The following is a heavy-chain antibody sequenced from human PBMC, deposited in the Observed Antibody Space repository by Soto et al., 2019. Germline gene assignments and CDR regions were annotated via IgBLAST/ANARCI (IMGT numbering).Heavy chain of an antibody. CDR3: ARIGIVVVDYFDD. J-gene: IGHJ4*02. Sequence: QVQLVQSGAEEKKPGSSVKVSCKASGGTFSSYAISWERQAPGQGLEWMGGIIPIFGTANYAQKFQGRVTITADKSTGTAYMELSRLGYEDTAVYYCARIGIVVVDYFDDWGQGTLVNVSS. D-gene: IGHD3-22*01. CDR1: GGTFSSYA. CDR2: IIPIFGTA. V-gene: IGHV1-69*06.